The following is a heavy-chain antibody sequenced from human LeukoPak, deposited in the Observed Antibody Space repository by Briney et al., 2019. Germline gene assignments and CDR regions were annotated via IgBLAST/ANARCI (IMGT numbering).Heavy chain of an antibody. Sequence: PSETLSLTCAVYGGSFSGYYWSWIRQPPGKGLEWIGEINHSGSTNYNPSLKSRVTISVDTSKNQFSLKLSSVTAADTAVYYCARHIVGATDYWGQGTLVTVSS. V-gene: IGHV4-34*01. J-gene: IGHJ4*02. CDR3: ARHIVGATDY. CDR1: GGSFSGYY. D-gene: IGHD1-26*01. CDR2: INHSGST.